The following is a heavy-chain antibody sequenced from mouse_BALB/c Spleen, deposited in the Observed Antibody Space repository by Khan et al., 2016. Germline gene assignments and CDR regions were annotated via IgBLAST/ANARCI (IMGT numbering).Heavy chain of an antibody. V-gene: IGHV2-5*01. Sequence: QMQLVQSGPGLVKPSQSLSITCTASGFSLTSYGVHWVRQSPGKGLEWLGVIWRGGSTDNNAAFMSRLSITKDNSKSQVFFNMNSLQADDTATYDDANKGGRGYYYAMDCGGQGTAVTVS. CDR2: IWRGGST. CDR1: GFSLTSYG. J-gene: IGHJ4*01. CDR3: ANKGGRGYYYAMDC.